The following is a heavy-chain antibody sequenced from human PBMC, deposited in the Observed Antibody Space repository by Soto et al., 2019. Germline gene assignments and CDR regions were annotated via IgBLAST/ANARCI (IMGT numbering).Heavy chain of an antibody. CDR3: ERSEYWGGDCFSLPFWQ. J-gene: IGHJ1*01. Sequence: ASVKVSCKASGYTFTSYAMHWVRQAPGQRLEWMGWINAGNGNTKYSQKFQGRVTITRDTSASTAYMELSRPRSEDTAVYYYERSEYWGGDCFSLPFWQGGQGTLVTVSS. D-gene: IGHD2-21*01. CDR1: GYTFTSYA. V-gene: IGHV1-3*01. CDR2: INAGNGNT.